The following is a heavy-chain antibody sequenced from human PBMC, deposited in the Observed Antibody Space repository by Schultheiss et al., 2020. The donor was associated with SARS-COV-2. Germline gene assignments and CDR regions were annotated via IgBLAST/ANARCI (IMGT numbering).Heavy chain of an antibody. D-gene: IGHD5-12*01. CDR2: IHYDGNM. V-gene: IGHV4-38-2*02. CDR3: ARDSGYVFRAFDI. CDR1: GYSISSGYY. Sequence: SETLSLTCTVSGYSISSGYYWGWIRQPPGKGLEWIGYIHYDGNMYYNASLKSPVTMSVDTSKNQFSLKLSSVTAADTAVYYFARDSGYVFRAFDIWGQGTMVTVSS. J-gene: IGHJ3*02.